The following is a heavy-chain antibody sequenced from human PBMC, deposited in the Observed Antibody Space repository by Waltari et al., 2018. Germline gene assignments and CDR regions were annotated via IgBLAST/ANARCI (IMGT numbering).Heavy chain of an antibody. J-gene: IGHJ4*02. CDR3: ARDSWDSSGYYYEDY. V-gene: IGHV4-31*03. Sequence: QVQLQESGPGLVKPSQTLSLTCTVSGGSISSGGYYWSWIRQHPGKGLEWIGYIYYSGSTYYNPSLKIRVTISVDTSKNQFSLKLSSVTAADTAVYYCARDSWDSSGYYYEDYWGQGTLVTVSS. CDR2: IYYSGST. CDR1: GGSISSGGYY. D-gene: IGHD3-22*01.